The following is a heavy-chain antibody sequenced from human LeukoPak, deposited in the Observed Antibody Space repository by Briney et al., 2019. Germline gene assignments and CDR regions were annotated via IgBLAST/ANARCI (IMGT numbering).Heavy chain of an antibody. CDR3: ARGIESYGDYGY. J-gene: IGHJ4*02. V-gene: IGHV4-59*01. CDR2: MYNSGST. D-gene: IGHD4-17*01. Sequence: SETLSLTCTVSGGSISGSYWSWIRQPPGKGLEWIANMYNSGSTNYNPSLKSRVTISIDTSKNQFSLKLSSLTAADTAIYYCARGIESYGDYGYWGQGILVTVSS. CDR1: GGSISGSY.